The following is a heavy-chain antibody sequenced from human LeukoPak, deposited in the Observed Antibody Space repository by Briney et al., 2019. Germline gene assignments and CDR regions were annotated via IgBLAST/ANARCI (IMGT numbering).Heavy chain of an antibody. J-gene: IGHJ4*02. CDR2: IKQGGSEK. CDR1: GFTFSSYW. D-gene: IGHD2-2*01. Sequence: GGSLRLSCAASGFTFSSYWMSWVRQAPGKGLEWVANIKQGGSEKYYVDSVKGRFTISRDNAKNSLYLQMNSLRAEDTAVYYCARDQVLGYCSSTSCSDYFDYWGQGTLVTVSS. CDR3: ARDQVLGYCSSTSCSDYFDY. V-gene: IGHV3-7*01.